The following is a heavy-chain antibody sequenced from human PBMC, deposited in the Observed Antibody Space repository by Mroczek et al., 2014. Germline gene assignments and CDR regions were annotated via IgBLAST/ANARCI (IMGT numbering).Heavy chain of an antibody. V-gene: IGHV4-30-4*01. D-gene: IGHD2-15*01. CDR3: ARVLRAPNCSGGSCPPARGAFDI. CDR1: GGSISSGDYY. Sequence: KESGPGLVKPSQTLSLTCTVSGGSISSGDYYWSWIRQPPGKGLEWIGYIYYSGSTYYNPSLKSRVTTSVDTSKNQFSLKLSSVTAADTAVYYCARVLRAPNCSGGSCPPARGAFDIWGQGTMVTVSS. J-gene: IGHJ3*02. CDR2: IYYSGST.